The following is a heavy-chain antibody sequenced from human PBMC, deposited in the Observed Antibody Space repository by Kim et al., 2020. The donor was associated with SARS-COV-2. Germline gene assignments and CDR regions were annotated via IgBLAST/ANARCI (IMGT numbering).Heavy chain of an antibody. CDR3: ARHCFSRADCDLDY. CDR2: IHYTGAT. J-gene: IGHJ4*02. Sequence: SETLSLTCTVSGGSISGYYWTWIRQPPGKGLEWIAYIHYTGATKYNPSLKGRVTITLDMSKNQFSLKVTSVTAADTAVYYCARHCFSRADCDLDYWGQGT. D-gene: IGHD2-21*02. CDR1: GGSISGYY. V-gene: IGHV4-59*08.